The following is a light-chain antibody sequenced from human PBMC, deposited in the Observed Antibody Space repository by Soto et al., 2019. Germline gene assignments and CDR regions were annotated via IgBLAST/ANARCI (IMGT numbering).Light chain of an antibody. Sequence: DIQMTQSPSSVSASVGDRVTITCRASQDISGWLAWFQQKPGKAPNLLIYAASILQSGVPSRFSGSGSGTDFTLTITYLQPEDFATYYCQQAHSFPWTFGQGTKVEL. CDR1: QDISGW. CDR3: QQAHSFPWT. V-gene: IGKV1D-12*01. J-gene: IGKJ1*01. CDR2: AAS.